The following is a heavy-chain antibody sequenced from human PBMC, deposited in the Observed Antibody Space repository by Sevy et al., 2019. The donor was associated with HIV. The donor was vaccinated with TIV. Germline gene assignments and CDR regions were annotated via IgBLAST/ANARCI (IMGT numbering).Heavy chain of an antibody. D-gene: IGHD3-10*01. CDR3: ARDSIPLVQGVIITPYYYGMDV. CDR1: GYTFTSYG. V-gene: IGHV1-18*01. Sequence: ASVKVSCKASGYTFTSYGISWVRQAPGQGLEWMGWISAYNGNTNYAQKLQGRVTMTTDTSTITAYMELRSLRSDDTAVYYCARDSIPLVQGVIITPYYYGMDVWGQGTTVTVSS. J-gene: IGHJ6*02. CDR2: ISAYNGNT.